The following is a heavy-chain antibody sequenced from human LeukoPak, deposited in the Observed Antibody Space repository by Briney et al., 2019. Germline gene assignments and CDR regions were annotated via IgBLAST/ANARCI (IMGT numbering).Heavy chain of an antibody. CDR1: GGSISTSY. V-gene: IGHV4-59*08. D-gene: IGHD2/OR15-2a*01. CDR2: IYNSGST. CDR3: ARHQGDYFPNWYFDL. J-gene: IGHJ2*01. Sequence: SETLSLTCTVSGGSISTSYWSWIRQPPGKGLEWIGYIYNSGSTNYNPSLKSRVTISIDTSKNQFSLKLSSVTAADTAVYFCARHQGDYFPNWYFDLWGRGTLVTVSS.